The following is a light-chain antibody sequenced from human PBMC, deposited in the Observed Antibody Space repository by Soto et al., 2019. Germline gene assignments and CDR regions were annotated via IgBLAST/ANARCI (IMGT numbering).Light chain of an antibody. CDR2: GES. CDR1: QKIKTY. V-gene: IGKV1-39*01. CDR3: QQSFNFPWT. J-gene: IGKJ1*01. Sequence: DIQMTQSPSSLSASVGERVTITCRPSQKIKTYVNWYQQKAGKAPKLLIYGESNLQSGVPSRFSGSGSGADFSLTISSLQPEDFATYYCQQSFNFPWTFGQGTKIEIK.